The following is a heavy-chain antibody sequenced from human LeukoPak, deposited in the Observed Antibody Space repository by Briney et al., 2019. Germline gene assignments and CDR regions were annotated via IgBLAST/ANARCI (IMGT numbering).Heavy chain of an antibody. J-gene: IGHJ4*02. D-gene: IGHD1-26*01. Sequence: GGSLRLSCAASGFTFTDYLMTWVRQVPGKGLEWVANIHKAGTESYYVDSVKGRFAISRDNAKNSLYLQLSSLRVDDAAVYYCARVGTWELQRVFDYWGQGTLVTVSS. CDR2: IHKAGTES. CDR1: GFTFTDYL. CDR3: ARVGTWELQRVFDY. V-gene: IGHV3-7*01.